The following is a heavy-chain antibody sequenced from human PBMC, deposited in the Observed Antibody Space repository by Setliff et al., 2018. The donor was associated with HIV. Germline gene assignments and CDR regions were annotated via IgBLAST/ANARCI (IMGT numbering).Heavy chain of an antibody. CDR1: GGSISSNSYY. CDR2: ISPDGSAT. Sequence: ETLSLTCTVSGGSISSNSYYWGWIRQAPAKGLEWVANISPDGSATYYVDSVKGRFTISRDNAKNLVYLQMNSLRVEDTAVYFCARWGSGSYERVFDYWGQGMLVTVSS. J-gene: IGHJ4*02. D-gene: IGHD1-26*01. CDR3: ARWGSGSYERVFDY. V-gene: IGHV3-7*01.